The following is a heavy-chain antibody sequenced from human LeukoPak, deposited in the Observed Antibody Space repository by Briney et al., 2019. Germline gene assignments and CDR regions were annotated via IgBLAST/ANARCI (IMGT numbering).Heavy chain of an antibody. CDR1: GYSFTSYW. CDR3: AGAGIAVAGNAEYFQH. J-gene: IGHJ1*01. Sequence: GESLRISCKCSGYSFTSYWISWVRQMPGKGLEWMGRIDPSDSYTNSSPSFQGHVTISADKSISTAYLQWSSLTASDPAMYYCAGAGIAVAGNAEYFQHWGQGTLVTVSS. CDR2: IDPSDSYT. V-gene: IGHV5-10-1*01. D-gene: IGHD6-19*01.